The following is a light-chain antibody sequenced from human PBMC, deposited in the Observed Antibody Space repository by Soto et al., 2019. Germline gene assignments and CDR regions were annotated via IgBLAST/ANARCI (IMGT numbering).Light chain of an antibody. Sequence: DIVMTQSPDSLAVSLGERATINCKSSQSVLYSSNNKNYLAWYQQKPGQPPKLLIYWASTRESGVPDRFSGSGSGPDFTLTISSLQAEDVAGYYCQQYYSTHLYTFGQGTKLEIK. CDR3: QQYYSTHLYT. J-gene: IGKJ2*01. V-gene: IGKV4-1*01. CDR1: QSVLYSSNNKNY. CDR2: WAS.